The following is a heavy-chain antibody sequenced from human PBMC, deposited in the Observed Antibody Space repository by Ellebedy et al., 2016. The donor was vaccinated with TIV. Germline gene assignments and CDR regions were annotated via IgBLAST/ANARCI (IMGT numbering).Heavy chain of an antibody. V-gene: IGHV4-34*01. CDR2: INDRGST. CDR1: GGSFSGNY. J-gene: IGHJ6*02. Sequence: MPSETLSLTCAVYGGSFSGNYWSWIRQPPGKGLEWIGEINDRGSTNYNPSLKSRVTISVDTSKNQFSLKLTSVSAADTAVYYCARGALAILRVVTGYYGLDVWGQGTTVTVSS. CDR3: ARGALAILRVVTGYYGLDV. D-gene: IGHD3-3*01.